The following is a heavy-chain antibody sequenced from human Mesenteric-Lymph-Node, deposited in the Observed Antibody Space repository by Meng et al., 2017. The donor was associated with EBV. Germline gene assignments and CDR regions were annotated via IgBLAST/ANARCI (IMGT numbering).Heavy chain of an antibody. CDR2: ISSSSSYI. D-gene: IGHD3-10*01. V-gene: IGHV3-21*01. Sequence: EVQLVESGGXXXXXGXSLXLSCAAFGFTFSSYNMNGVRQAPGKGLEWVSSISSSSSYIYYADSVKGRFTISRDNAKNSLYLQMNSLRAEDTAVYYCARVISADGRLDYWGQGTLVTVSS. CDR3: ARVISADGRLDY. J-gene: IGHJ4*02. CDR1: GFTFSSYN.